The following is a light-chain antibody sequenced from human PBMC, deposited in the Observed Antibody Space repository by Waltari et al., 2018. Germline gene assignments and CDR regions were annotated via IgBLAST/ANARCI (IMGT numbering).Light chain of an antibody. CDR1: QSVSSY. CDR3: QQRSNWSPIFT. Sequence: EIVLTQSPATLSLSPGERATLSCRASQSVSSYLAWYQQKPGQAPRLLNYDASNRATGIPARFSGSGSGTDFTLTISSLEPEDFAVYYCQQRSNWSPIFTFGPGTKVDIK. J-gene: IGKJ3*01. V-gene: IGKV3-11*01. CDR2: DAS.